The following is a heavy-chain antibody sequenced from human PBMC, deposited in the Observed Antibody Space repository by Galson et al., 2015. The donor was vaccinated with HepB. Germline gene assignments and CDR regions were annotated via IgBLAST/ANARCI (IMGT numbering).Heavy chain of an antibody. V-gene: IGHV1-3*01. D-gene: IGHD3-9*01. J-gene: IGHJ6*02. CDR3: ARVKWPPWRYFYGMGV. CDR2: INAGNGNT. Sequence: SVKVSCKASGYTFTSYAMHWVRQAPGQRLEWMGWINAGNGNTKYSQKFQGRVTITRDTSASTAYMELSSLRSEDTAVYYCARVKWPPWRYFYGMGVWGQGTTVTVSS. CDR1: GYTFTSYA.